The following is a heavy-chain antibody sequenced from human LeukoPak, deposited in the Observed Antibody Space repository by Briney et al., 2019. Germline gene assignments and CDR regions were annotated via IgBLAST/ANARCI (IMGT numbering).Heavy chain of an antibody. CDR3: ARDTHRLGSYYYDSSGYFGDNAFDI. J-gene: IGHJ3*02. Sequence: ASVKVSCTASGYTFTGYYLHWVRQAPGQGLEWMGWISAYNGNTDYAQKLQGRVTMTTDTSTSTAYMELRSLRSDDTAVYYCARDTHRLGSYYYDSSGYFGDNAFDIWGQGTMVTVSS. D-gene: IGHD3-22*01. V-gene: IGHV1-18*04. CDR1: GYTFTGYY. CDR2: ISAYNGNT.